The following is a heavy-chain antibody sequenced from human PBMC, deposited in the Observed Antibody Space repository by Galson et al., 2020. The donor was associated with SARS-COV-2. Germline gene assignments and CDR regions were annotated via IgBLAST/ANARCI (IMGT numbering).Heavy chain of an antibody. V-gene: IGHV3-7*03. Sequence: GESLKISCAASEFTFSSYWMSWVRRTPNKGLEWVGQISQDGGERYYGDSMKGRVSISRDNAKNSLYLQMNSLRAEDTGTYYCARDVRGGHFDLWGRGTPVTVSS. CDR3: ARDVRGGHFDL. J-gene: IGHJ4*02. CDR2: ISQDGGER. CDR1: EFTFSSYW. D-gene: IGHD3-10*02.